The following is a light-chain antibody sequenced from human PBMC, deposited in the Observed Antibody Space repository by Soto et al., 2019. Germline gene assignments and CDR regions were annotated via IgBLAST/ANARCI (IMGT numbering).Light chain of an antibody. J-gene: IGLJ2*01. Sequence: QLVLTQSSSASASLGSSVKLTCTLSSGHSSYIIAWHQQQPGKAPRYLMKLEGSGSYNKGSGVPDRFSGSSSVADRYLTISNLQFEDEADYYCETWDINTHVVFGGGTKLTVL. CDR2: LEGSGSY. CDR1: SGHSSYI. CDR3: ETWDINTHVV. V-gene: IGLV4-60*02.